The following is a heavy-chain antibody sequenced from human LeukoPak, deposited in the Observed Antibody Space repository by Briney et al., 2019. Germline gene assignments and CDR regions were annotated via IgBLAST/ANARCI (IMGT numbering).Heavy chain of an antibody. CDR3: ARDSGYSYGQDAFDI. V-gene: IGHV3-23*01. CDR1: GFTFSNYG. J-gene: IGHJ3*02. D-gene: IGHD5-18*01. CDR2: ISGSGSRT. Sequence: GGSLRLSCAASGFTFSNYGMSWVRQAPGKGLEWVSEISGSGSRTYYADYVKGRFTISRDNAKNSLYLEMNSLRAEDTAVYYCARDSGYSYGQDAFDIWGQGTMVTVSS.